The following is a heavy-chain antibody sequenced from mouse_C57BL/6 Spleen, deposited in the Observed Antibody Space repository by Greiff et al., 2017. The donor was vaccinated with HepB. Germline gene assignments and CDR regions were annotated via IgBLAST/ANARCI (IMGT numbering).Heavy chain of an antibody. V-gene: IGHV1-62-2*01. CDR3: ARHEERAYYSTWGWYCDV. Sequence: QVQLKESGAELVKPGASVKLSCKASGYTFTEYTIHWVKQRSGQGLEWIGWFYPGSGSIKYNEKFKDKATLTADKSSSTVYMELSRLTSEDSAVYVCARHEERAYYSTWGWYCDVWGTGTTVTVAS. J-gene: IGHJ1*03. CDR2: FYPGSGSI. D-gene: IGHD2-5*01. CDR1: GYTFTEYT.